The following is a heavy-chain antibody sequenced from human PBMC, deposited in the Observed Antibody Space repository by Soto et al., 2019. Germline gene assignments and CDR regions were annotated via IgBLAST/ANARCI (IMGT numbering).Heavy chain of an antibody. CDR3: ARDLWFGDIYYYYGMDV. J-gene: IGHJ6*02. Sequence: QVQLVESGGGVVQPGRSLRLSCAASGFTFSSYAMHWVRQAPGKGLEWVAVISYDGSTKYYADSVKGRFTISRDNSKNTLYLQMNSLRAEDTAVYYCARDLWFGDIYYYYGMDVWGQGTTVTVSS. CDR1: GFTFSSYA. V-gene: IGHV3-30-3*01. CDR2: ISYDGSTK. D-gene: IGHD3-10*01.